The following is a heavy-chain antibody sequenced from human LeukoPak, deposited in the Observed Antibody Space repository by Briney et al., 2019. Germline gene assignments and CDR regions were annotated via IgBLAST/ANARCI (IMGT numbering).Heavy chain of an antibody. Sequence: GGSLRLSCAGSGFAFSNYYMTWIRQAPGRGLEFISYISGSGNSIVYADSVKGRFTISRDNAKNSLYLQMNSLRDEDTAVYYCAREPRLAVYWGQGTLVTVSS. D-gene: IGHD6-19*01. CDR3: AREPRLAVY. CDR2: ISGSGNSI. CDR1: GFAFSNYY. V-gene: IGHV3-11*01. J-gene: IGHJ4*02.